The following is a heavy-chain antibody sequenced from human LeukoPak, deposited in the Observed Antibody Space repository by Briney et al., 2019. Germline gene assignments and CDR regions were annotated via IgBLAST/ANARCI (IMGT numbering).Heavy chain of an antibody. D-gene: IGHD3-3*01. CDR3: AKDLRNYDFWSGYYLASY. J-gene: IGHJ4*02. V-gene: IGHV3-23*01. Sequence: GGSLRLSCAGSGFTFSSYAMSWVRQAPGKGLEWVSAISASGASTYYADSVKGRFTISRDSSKTTLYLQMNSLRAEDTAVYYCAKDLRNYDFWSGYYLASYWGQGTLVTVSS. CDR1: GFTFSSYA. CDR2: ISASGAST.